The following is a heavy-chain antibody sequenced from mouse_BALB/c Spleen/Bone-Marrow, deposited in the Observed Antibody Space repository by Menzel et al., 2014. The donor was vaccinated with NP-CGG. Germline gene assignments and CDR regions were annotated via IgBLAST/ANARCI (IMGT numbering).Heavy chain of an antibody. Sequence: VKLVESGGGLVQPGASRKLSCAASGFTFSSFGMHWVRQAPEKGLEWVAYISNGSSTIYYADTVKGRFTISRDNPKNTLFLQMTSLRSEDTAMYYCARKGAMITHYDAMDYWGQGTSVNVPS. CDR1: GFTFSSFG. CDR3: ARKGAMITHYDAMDY. J-gene: IGHJ4*01. CDR2: ISNGSSTI. V-gene: IGHV5-17*02. D-gene: IGHD2-4*01.